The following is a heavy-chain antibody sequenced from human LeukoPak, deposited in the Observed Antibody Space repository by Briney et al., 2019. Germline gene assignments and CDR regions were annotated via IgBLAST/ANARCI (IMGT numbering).Heavy chain of an antibody. CDR2: IYYSGST. V-gene: IGHV4-59*01. J-gene: IGHJ3*02. Sequence: SETLSLTCTVSGGSISSYYWSWIRQPPGKGLEWIGYIYYSGSTNYNPSLKSRVTISVDTSKNQFSLKLSSVTAADTAVYYCARGVLGYDGSGSDAFDIGGQGTMVTV. CDR1: GGSISSYY. D-gene: IGHD3-22*01. CDR3: ARGVLGYDGSGSDAFDI.